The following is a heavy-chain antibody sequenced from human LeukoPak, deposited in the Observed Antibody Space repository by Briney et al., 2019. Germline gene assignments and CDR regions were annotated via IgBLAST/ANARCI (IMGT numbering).Heavy chain of an antibody. Sequence: ASVKVSCKASGYTFTGYYMHWVRQAPGQGLEWMGWINPNSGGTNYAQKFQGRVTMTRDTSISTAYMELSRLRSGDTAVYYCARDYYDSSGYYNGFDYWGQGTLVTVSS. V-gene: IGHV1-2*02. CDR3: ARDYYDSSGYYNGFDY. J-gene: IGHJ4*02. CDR1: GYTFTGYY. D-gene: IGHD3-22*01. CDR2: INPNSGGT.